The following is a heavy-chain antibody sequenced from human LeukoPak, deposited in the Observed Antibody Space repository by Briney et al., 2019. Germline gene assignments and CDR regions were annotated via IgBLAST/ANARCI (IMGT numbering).Heavy chain of an antibody. J-gene: IGHJ4*02. Sequence: GGSLRLSCVVSGLRSSDYYMSWIRQTPGKGLEFISYISGSGDAIYYADSVKGRFTISRDNAKNSLYLQLDSLSAEDTAVYYCASLYDSTGFCFDYWGQGALVTVSS. D-gene: IGHD3-22*01. CDR3: ASLYDSTGFCFDY. V-gene: IGHV3-11*01. CDR2: ISGSGDAI. CDR1: GLRSSDYY.